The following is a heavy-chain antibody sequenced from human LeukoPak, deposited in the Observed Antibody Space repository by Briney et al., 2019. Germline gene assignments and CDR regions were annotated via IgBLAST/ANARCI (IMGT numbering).Heavy chain of an antibody. J-gene: IGHJ6*03. D-gene: IGHD2-15*01. CDR3: ARQAPQGFYCSGGSCRESSNYYYYMDV. Sequence: ASVKVSCKASGYTFTSYGISWVQQAPGQGLEWMGWISAYNGNTNYAQKLQGRVTMTTDTSTSTAYMELRSLRSDDTAVYYCARQAPQGFYCSGGSCRESSNYYYYMDVWGKGTTVTISS. CDR2: ISAYNGNT. CDR1: GYTFTSYG. V-gene: IGHV1-18*01.